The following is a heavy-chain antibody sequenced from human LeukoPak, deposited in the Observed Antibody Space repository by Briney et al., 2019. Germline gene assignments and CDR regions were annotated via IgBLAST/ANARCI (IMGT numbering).Heavy chain of an antibody. CDR2: MNQDGSAK. J-gene: IGHJ6*02. CDR1: GFTFSDSW. D-gene: IGHD3-16*01. Sequence: GGSLRLSCAPSGFTFSDSWMSWVPQAPGEGLEWVANMNQDGSAKGYVDSVKGRCTISRDNAKNSLYLQMSSLRPEDTAIHYCATYTHWVAGDVWGQGTTVTVSS. V-gene: IGHV3-7*01. CDR3: ATYTHWVAGDV.